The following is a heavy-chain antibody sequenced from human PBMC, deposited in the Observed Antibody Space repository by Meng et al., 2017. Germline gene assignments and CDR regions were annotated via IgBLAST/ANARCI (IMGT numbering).Heavy chain of an antibody. CDR3: ARVQQWLAYDY. Sequence: VRLVESGGGVVQPGRSLELSCAASGFTFSSYARHWVRQAPGKGLEWVAVISYDGSNKYYADSVKGRFTISRDNSKNTLYLQMNSLRAEDTAVYYCARVQQWLAYDYWGQGTLVTVSS. J-gene: IGHJ4*02. D-gene: IGHD6-19*01. V-gene: IGHV3-30*01. CDR2: ISYDGSNK. CDR1: GFTFSSYA.